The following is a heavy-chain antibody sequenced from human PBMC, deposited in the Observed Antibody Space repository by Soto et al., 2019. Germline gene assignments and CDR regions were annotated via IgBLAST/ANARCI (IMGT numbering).Heavy chain of an antibody. J-gene: IGHJ6*02. CDR1: GDSVPSNSAA. CDR3: ARDIRKESKYSRDDYGMDV. Sequence: QTLSLTCAISGDSVPSNSAAWNWIRQSPSRGLEWLGRTYYRSKWYNDYAVSVKSRITINPDTSKNQFSLQLNSVTPEDTAVYYCARDIRKESKYSRDDYGMDVWGQGTTVTVSS. V-gene: IGHV6-1*01. D-gene: IGHD6-6*01. CDR2: TYYRSKWYN.